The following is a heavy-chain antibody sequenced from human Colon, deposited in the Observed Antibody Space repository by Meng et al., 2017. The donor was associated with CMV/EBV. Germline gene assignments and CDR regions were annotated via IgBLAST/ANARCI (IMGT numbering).Heavy chain of an antibody. CDR2: TYYRSKWYN. CDR3: ARTRRITIFGVVTPYGMDV. CDR1: GDSVSSNSAV. Sequence: SQTLSLTCAISGDSVSSNSAVWNWIRQSPSRGLEWLGRTYYRSKWYNDYAVSVKSRITINPDTSKNQFSLQLNSVTPEDTAVYYCARTRRITIFGVVTPYGMDVWGQGTTVTVSS. V-gene: IGHV6-1*01. J-gene: IGHJ6*02. D-gene: IGHD3-3*01.